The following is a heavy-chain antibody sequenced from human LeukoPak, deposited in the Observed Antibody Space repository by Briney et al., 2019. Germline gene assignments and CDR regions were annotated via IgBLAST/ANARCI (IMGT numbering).Heavy chain of an antibody. CDR2: ISGSGGST. CDR3: ALRGVRYVY. Sequence: GGSLRLSCAASGFTFSSYAMSWVRQAPGKGLEWVSAISGSGGSTYYADSVKGRFTISRDNSKNTLCLQMDSLRAEDTALYYCALRGVRYVYWGQGTLVTVSS. J-gene: IGHJ4*02. V-gene: IGHV3-23*01. CDR1: GFTFSSYA. D-gene: IGHD1-1*01.